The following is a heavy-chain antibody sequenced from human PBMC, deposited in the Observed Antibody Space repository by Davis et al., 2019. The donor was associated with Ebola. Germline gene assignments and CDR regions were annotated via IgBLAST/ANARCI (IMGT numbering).Heavy chain of an antibody. D-gene: IGHD5-12*01. CDR1: GDSVSSAG. CDR3: ARGWLRSGFDY. V-gene: IGHV6-1*01. CDR2: TYYTSKWYN. J-gene: IGHJ4*02. Sequence: HSQTLSLTCAISGDSVSSAGWNWIRQSPSRGLEWLGRTYYTSKWYNDYAESVKSRITINPDTSKNQISLQLNSVTPEDTAVYYCARGWLRSGFDYWDQGTLATVSS.